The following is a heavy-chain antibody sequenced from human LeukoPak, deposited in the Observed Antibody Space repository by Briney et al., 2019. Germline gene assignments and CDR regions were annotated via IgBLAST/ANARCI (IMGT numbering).Heavy chain of an antibody. D-gene: IGHD3-9*01. CDR2: ISAFNGNT. CDR1: GYTFTSYG. CDR3: ARDRHYDILTGYYTRDAFDI. V-gene: IGHV1-18*01. J-gene: IGHJ3*02. Sequence: ASVKVSCKASGYTFTSYGISWVRQAPGQGLEWMGWISAFNGNTNYAQKLQGRVTMTTDTSTSTDYMELRSLRSDDTAVYYCARDRHYDILTGYYTRDAFDIWGQGTMVTVSS.